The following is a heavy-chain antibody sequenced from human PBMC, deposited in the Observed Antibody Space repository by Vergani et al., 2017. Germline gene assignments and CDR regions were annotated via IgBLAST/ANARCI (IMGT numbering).Heavy chain of an antibody. D-gene: IGHD3-3*01. CDR2: IFSNDER. Sequence: QVTLKESGPVLVKPTETLTLTCTVSGFSLSNPRMGVSWIRQPPGKALEWLAHIFSNDERFYSTSLKTRLTISKDTSKSQVVLTMTNMDPVDTATYYCARFADLGVLPYGYFDCWGEGTLVTVSA. CDR1: GFSLSNPRMG. J-gene: IGHJ4*02. CDR3: ARFADLGVLPYGYFDC. V-gene: IGHV2-26*01.